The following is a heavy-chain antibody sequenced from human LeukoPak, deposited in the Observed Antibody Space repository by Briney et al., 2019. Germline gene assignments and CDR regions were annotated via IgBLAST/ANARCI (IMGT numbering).Heavy chain of an antibody. J-gene: IGHJ4*02. Sequence: SETLSLTCTVSGGSVSKNTYHWGWVRQPPGRGLEWIAYIYYIGNTNYNPSLKSRATISIDTSKNQFSLTLSSVTAADTAVYYRARFRSSGWYYFDFWGQGMPVSVSS. CDR2: IYYIGNT. V-gene: IGHV4-61*05. CDR3: ARFRSSGWYYFDF. CDR1: GGSVSKNTYH. D-gene: IGHD6-19*01.